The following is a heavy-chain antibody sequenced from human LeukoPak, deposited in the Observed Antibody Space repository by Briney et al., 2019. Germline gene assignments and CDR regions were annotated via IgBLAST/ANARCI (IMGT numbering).Heavy chain of an antibody. CDR1: GGSISSYY. J-gene: IGHJ5*02. V-gene: IGHV4-59*12. CDR3: ATIRYCSSTSCP. D-gene: IGHD2-2*01. CDR2: IYYSGST. Sequence: SETLSLTCTVSGGSISSYYWSWIRQPPGKGLEWIGYIYYSGSTNYNPSLKSRVTISVDTSKNQFSLRLSSVTAADTAVYYCATIRYCSSTSCPWGQGTLVTVSS.